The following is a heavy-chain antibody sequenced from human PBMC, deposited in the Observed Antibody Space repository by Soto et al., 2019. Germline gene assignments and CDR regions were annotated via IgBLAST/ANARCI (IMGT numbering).Heavy chain of an antibody. V-gene: IGHV3-23*01. CDR2: ISDSADKT. CDR1: GFTFSSYA. Sequence: GGSLRLSCAASGFTFSSYAMSWVRQAPGKGLEWVSVISDSADKTYYADSVKGRFTISRDNSKNTLFLQMNSLRAEDTAVYYCARESGDYFSNWFDPWGQGTLVTVSS. J-gene: IGHJ5*02. D-gene: IGHD4-17*01. CDR3: ARESGDYFSNWFDP.